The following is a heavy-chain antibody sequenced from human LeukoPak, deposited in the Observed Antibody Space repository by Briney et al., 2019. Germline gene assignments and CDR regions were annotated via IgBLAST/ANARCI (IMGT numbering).Heavy chain of an antibody. CDR1: GFTLSGSA. V-gene: IGHV3-73*01. J-gene: IGHJ6*04. D-gene: IGHD3-9*01. CDR3: TSTKPNYDILTGSAYCYYGMDV. CDR2: IRSKANSYAT. Sequence: GRSLRPSCAASGFTLSGSAMHWVRQASGKGLEWVGRIRSKANSYATAYAASVKGRFTISRDDSKNTAYLQMNSLKTEDTAVYYCTSTKPNYDILTGSAYCYYGMDVWGKGTTVTVSS.